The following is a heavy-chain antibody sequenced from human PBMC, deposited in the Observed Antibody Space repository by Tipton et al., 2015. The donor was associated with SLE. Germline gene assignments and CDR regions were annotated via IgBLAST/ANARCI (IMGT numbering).Heavy chain of an antibody. V-gene: IGHV3-30*03. CDR1: GFLFSSYG. Sequence: SLRLSCAASGFLFSSYGMHWVRQAPGQGLEWLAIISHDGSNKDYADFVRGRVTISRDDSKNTLYLQMNSLRVEDTAVYYCARGCSGGSCYWYFQHWGQGTLVTVSS. J-gene: IGHJ1*01. CDR3: ARGCSGGSCYWYFQH. CDR2: ISHDGSNK. D-gene: IGHD2-15*01.